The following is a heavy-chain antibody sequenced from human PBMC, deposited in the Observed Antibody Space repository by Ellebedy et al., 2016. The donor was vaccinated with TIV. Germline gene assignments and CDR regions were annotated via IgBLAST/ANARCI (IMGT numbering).Heavy chain of an antibody. J-gene: IGHJ4*02. V-gene: IGHV1-24*01. Sequence: AASVKVSCKVSGYTLTELSIHWVRQAPGKGLEWMGGFDPEDGETTNAQKFQGRVTMTTDTSTNTASMELSSLRSDDTAVYYFARDLTAMVTMTYWGQGTLVTVSS. CDR3: ARDLTAMVTMTY. CDR2: FDPEDGET. CDR1: GYTLTELS. D-gene: IGHD5-18*01.